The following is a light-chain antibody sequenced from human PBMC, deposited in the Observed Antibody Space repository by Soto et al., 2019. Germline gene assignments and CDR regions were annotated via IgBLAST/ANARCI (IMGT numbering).Light chain of an antibody. V-gene: IGLV2-8*01. CDR2: EVS. J-gene: IGLJ2*01. CDR3: SSYGGSNIVV. Sequence: QSPLTQPPSASGSPGQSVTISCTGSSSDVGGYNYVSWYQQHPGKAPKLMIYEVSKRPSGVPDRLSGSKSGNTASLTVSGHQAEDESDYYCSSYGGSNIVVFGGGTKLTVL. CDR1: SSDVGGYNY.